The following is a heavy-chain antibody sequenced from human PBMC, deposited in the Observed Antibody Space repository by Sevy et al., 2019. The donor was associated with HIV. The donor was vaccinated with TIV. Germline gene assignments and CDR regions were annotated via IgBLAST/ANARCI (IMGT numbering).Heavy chain of an antibody. CDR3: ARGAVLGDGYNSLLLDY. V-gene: IGHV1-69*06. D-gene: IGHD5-12*01. Sequence: ASVKVSCKASGGTFSSYAISWVRQAPGQGLEWMGGIIPIFGTANYAQKFQGRVTITADKSTSTLYMELSSLRSEDTAVYYCARGAVLGDGYNSLLLDYWGQRTLVTVSS. J-gene: IGHJ4*02. CDR2: IIPIFGTA. CDR1: GGTFSSYA.